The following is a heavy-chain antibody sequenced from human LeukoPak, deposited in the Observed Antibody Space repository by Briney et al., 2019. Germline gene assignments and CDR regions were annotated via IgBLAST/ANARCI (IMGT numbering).Heavy chain of an antibody. V-gene: IGHV3-7*01. J-gene: IGHJ3*02. CDR2: PKGDGTET. CDR3: ATIGGVVFDI. Sequence: PGGSLRLSCAASGLAFSSYWMSWVRQAPGKGLEWVGNPKGDGTETYYVDSVEGRFTITRDNAKKSVYLQMNSLRAEDTAVYYCATIGGVVFDIWGQGTMVTVSS. D-gene: IGHD3-16*01. CDR1: GLAFSSYW.